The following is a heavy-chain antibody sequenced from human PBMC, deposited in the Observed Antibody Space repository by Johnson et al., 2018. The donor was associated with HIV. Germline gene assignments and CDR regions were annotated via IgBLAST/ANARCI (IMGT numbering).Heavy chain of an antibody. V-gene: IGHV3-66*01. CDR2: INSGGST. J-gene: IGHJ3*02. D-gene: IGHD5-24*01. CDR3: ARACRDGYTCDAFDI. Sequence: VQLVESGGGVVQPGRSLRLSCAASGFSVSSNYMTWVRQGPGKGLEWVSVINSGGSTYYADSVKGRFTISRDNSKNTLYLQMNILRAEDTAVYYCARACRDGYTCDAFDIWGQGTMVTVSS. CDR1: GFSVSSNY.